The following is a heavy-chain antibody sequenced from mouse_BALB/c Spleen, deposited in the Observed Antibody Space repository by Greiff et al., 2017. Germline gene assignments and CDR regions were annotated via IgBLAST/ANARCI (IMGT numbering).Heavy chain of an antibody. CDR2: INPDSSTI. J-gene: IGHJ1*01. V-gene: IGHV4-1*02. D-gene: IGHD1-1*01. CDR3: ARQDYYCSSHWYFDV. CDR1: GFDFSRYW. Sequence: EVNVVESGGGLVQPGGSLKLSCAASGFDFSRYWMSWVRQAPGKGLEWIGEINPDSSTINYTPSLKDKFIISRDNAKNTLYLQMSKVRSEDTALYYCARQDYYCSSHWYFDVWGAGTTVTVSS.